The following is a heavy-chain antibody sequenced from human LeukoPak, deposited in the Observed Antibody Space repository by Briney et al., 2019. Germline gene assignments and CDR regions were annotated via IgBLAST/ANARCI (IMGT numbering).Heavy chain of an antibody. CDR1: GFTFSNAW. CDR2: IKSKTDGGTT. J-gene: IGHJ4*02. Sequence: PGGSLRLSCVASGFTFSNAWMSWVRQAPGKGLEWVGRIKSKTDGGTTDYTAPVKGRFTISRDDSKNTLYLQMNSLKTEDTAVYYCTTLEYSSSWFHDYWGQGTLVTVSS. CDR3: TTLEYSSSWFHDY. D-gene: IGHD6-13*01. V-gene: IGHV3-15*01.